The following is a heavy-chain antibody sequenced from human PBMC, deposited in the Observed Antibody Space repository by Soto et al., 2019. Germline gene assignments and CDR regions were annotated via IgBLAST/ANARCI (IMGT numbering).Heavy chain of an antibody. D-gene: IGHD5-12*01. CDR2: ISSSSSYI. CDR3: ARDEGHSGYDLDY. V-gene: IGHV3-21*01. J-gene: IGHJ4*02. Sequence: EVQLVESGGGLVKPGGSLRLSCAASGFTFSSYSMNWVRQAPGKGLEWVSSISSSSSYIYYADSVKGRFTIPRDNAKNSLYLQMNSLRAEDTAVYYCARDEGHSGYDLDYWGQGTLVTVSS. CDR1: GFTFSSYS.